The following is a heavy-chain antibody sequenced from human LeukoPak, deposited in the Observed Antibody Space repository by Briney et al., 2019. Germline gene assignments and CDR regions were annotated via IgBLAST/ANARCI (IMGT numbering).Heavy chain of an antibody. Sequence: QTLSLTCTVSGGSISSGDYYWSWIRQPPGKALEWLARIDWDDDKYYSTYLKTRLTISKDTSKNQVVLTLTNVNPEDTATYYCARTAGGNSYYYYMDVWGKGTTVTVSS. J-gene: IGHJ6*03. CDR1: GGSISSGDYY. D-gene: IGHD4-23*01. CDR2: IDWDDDK. V-gene: IGHV2-70*11. CDR3: ARTAGGNSYYYYMDV.